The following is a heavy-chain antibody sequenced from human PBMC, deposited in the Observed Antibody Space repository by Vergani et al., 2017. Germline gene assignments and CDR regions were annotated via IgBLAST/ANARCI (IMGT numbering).Heavy chain of an antibody. D-gene: IGHD3-10*01. CDR3: ARGAMVWGVIPYYYYMAV. Sequence: EVQLVESGGGLVKPGGSLRLSCAASGFTFSSYSMNWVRQAPGKGLEWVSSISSSSSYIYYADSVKGRFTISRDNPKNSLYLQMNSLRAEDTAVYYCARGAMVWGVIPYYYYMAVWGKGTTVTVSS. V-gene: IGHV3-21*01. J-gene: IGHJ6*03. CDR1: GFTFSSYS. CDR2: ISSSSSYI.